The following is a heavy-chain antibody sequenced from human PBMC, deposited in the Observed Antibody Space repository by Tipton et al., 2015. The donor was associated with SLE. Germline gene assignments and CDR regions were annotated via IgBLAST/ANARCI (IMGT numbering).Heavy chain of an antibody. Sequence: PGLVKPSETLSLTCTVSGGSISSHYWNWIRQPPGKGLEWIGYIYYSGSTKYNPSLKSRITISEDTSKNQFSLKLSSVTAADTAVYYCATGGYPDAFDMWGQGTMVTVSS. J-gene: IGHJ3*02. V-gene: IGHV4-59*11. CDR2: IYYSGST. D-gene: IGHD2-15*01. CDR3: ATGGYPDAFDM. CDR1: GGSISSHY.